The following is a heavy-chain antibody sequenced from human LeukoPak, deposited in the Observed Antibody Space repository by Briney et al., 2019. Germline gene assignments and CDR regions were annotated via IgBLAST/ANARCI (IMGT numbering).Heavy chain of an antibody. J-gene: IGHJ5*02. V-gene: IGHV1-18*01. CDR2: ISPYNGNT. D-gene: IGHD2-15*01. Sequence: ASVKVSCQASGYTFTTYGITWVRQAPRQGLEWMGWISPYNGNTNYAQNFQGRVTMTTDTSTSTAYMELRSLRSDDTAVYYCARGGAYCSGGSCPYNWFDPWGQGTLVTVSS. CDR1: GYTFTTYG. CDR3: ARGGAYCSGGSCPYNWFDP.